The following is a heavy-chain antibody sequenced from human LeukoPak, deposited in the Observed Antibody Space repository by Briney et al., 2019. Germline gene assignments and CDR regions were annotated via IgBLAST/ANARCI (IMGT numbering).Heavy chain of an antibody. V-gene: IGHV3-48*03. CDR1: GFTFSSYE. CDR2: ISSSGSTI. J-gene: IGHJ6*02. CDR3: ARDLWSYYGSGSYSYYYYGLDV. Sequence: GGSLRLSCAASGFTFSSYEMNWVRQAPGKGLEWVSFISSSGSTIYYADSVKGRFTISRDNAKNSLNLQMNSLRAEDTAVYYCARDLWSYYGSGSYSYYYYGLDVWGQGTTVTVSS. D-gene: IGHD3-10*01.